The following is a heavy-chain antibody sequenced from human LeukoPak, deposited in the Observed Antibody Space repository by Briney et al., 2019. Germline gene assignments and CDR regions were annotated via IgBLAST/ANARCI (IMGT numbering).Heavy chain of an antibody. CDR3: ARDRQGADY. D-gene: IGHD3-16*01. J-gene: IGHJ4*02. V-gene: IGHV4-59*01. Sequence: SETLSLTCTVSGGSISSYYWSWIRQPPGKGLEWIGYIYYSGSTNYNPSLKSRVTMSVDTSKNQFSLKLSSVTAADTAVYYCARDRQGADYWGQGTLVTVSS. CDR1: GGSISSYY. CDR2: IYYSGST.